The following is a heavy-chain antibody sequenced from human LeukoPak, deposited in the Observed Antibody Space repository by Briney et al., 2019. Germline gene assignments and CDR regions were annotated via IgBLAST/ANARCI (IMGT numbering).Heavy chain of an antibody. Sequence: SETLSLTCAVYGGSFSGYYWSWIRQPPGKGLEWIGSIYYSGSTYYNPSLKSRVTISVDTSKNQFSLKLSSVTAADTAVYYCASEGGDGTGWGQGTLVTVSS. D-gene: IGHD3/OR15-3a*01. V-gene: IGHV4-34*01. J-gene: IGHJ4*02. CDR2: IYYSGST. CDR3: ASEGGDGTG. CDR1: GGSFSGYY.